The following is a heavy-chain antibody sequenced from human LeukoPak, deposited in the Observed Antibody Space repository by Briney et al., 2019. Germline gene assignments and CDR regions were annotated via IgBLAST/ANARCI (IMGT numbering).Heavy chain of an antibody. V-gene: IGHV1-69*05. CDR3: ARGGYNWNDEGSDAFDI. J-gene: IGHJ3*02. CDR2: IIPIFGTA. D-gene: IGHD1-1*01. Sequence: SVKVSCKASGGTFSSYAISWVRQAPGQGLEWMGGIIPIFGTANYAQKFQGRVTITTVESTSTAYMELSSLRSEDTAVYYCARGGYNWNDEGSDAFDIWGQGTMVTVSS. CDR1: GGTFSSYA.